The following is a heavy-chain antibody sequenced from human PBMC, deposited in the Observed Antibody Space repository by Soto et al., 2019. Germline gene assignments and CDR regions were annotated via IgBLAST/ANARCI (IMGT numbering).Heavy chain of an antibody. CDR1: GGTFSSYA. V-gene: IGHV1-69*12. D-gene: IGHD7-27*01. Sequence: QVQLVQSGAEVKKPGSSVKVSCKASGGTFSSYAISWVRQAPGQGLEWMGGIIPIFGTADYAQKFQGRATITADESTSTAYMELTGLRSEDTAVYYCAAHFHWGPSNYYYGMDVWGQGTTVTVSS. CDR2: IIPIFGTA. J-gene: IGHJ6*02. CDR3: AAHFHWGPSNYYYGMDV.